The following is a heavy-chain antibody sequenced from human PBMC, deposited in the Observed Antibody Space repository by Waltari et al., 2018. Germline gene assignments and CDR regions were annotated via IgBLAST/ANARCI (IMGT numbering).Heavy chain of an antibody. CDR3: ARGRDLSLDS. Sequence: QLRLHESGPGLVKPSETLSLACTVSGFSITSETYAWAWIRQPPGRGPEGIGSIFYSGTTSYNPSLKSRVIISLDTAKTHCALRLTSMTAADTAHYFCARGRDLSLDSWGPGTVVTVSS. V-gene: IGHV4-39*07. CDR2: IFYSGTT. J-gene: IGHJ3*02. CDR1: GFSITSETYA.